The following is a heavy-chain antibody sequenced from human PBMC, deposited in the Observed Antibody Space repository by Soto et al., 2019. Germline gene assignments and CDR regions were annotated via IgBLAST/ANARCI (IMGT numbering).Heavy chain of an antibody. J-gene: IGHJ4*02. CDR1: GYTFTGYY. D-gene: IGHD5-18*01. CDR3: AREGEYSYGFRY. CDR2: INPNSGGT. Sequence: ASVKVSCKASGYTFTGYYMHWVRQAPGQGLEWMGWINPNSGGTNYAQKFQGRVTMTRDTSISTAYMGLSRLRSDDTAVYYCAREGEYSYGFRYWGQGTLVTVSS. V-gene: IGHV1-2*02.